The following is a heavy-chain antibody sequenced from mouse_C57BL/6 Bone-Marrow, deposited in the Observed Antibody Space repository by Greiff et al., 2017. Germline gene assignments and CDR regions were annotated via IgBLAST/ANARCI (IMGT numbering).Heavy chain of an antibody. D-gene: IGHD2-5*01. Sequence: QVQLKQPGAELVRPGSSVKMSCKASGYTFTSYWMHWVKQRPIQGLEWIGNIYPSDSQTHYNQKFKDKATLTVDKSSSTAYMQLSSLTSEDSAVYYCARAGSNCVYFDYWGQGTTLTVSS. CDR1: GYTFTSYW. J-gene: IGHJ2*01. CDR3: ARAGSNCVYFDY. V-gene: IGHV1-52*01. CDR2: IYPSDSQT.